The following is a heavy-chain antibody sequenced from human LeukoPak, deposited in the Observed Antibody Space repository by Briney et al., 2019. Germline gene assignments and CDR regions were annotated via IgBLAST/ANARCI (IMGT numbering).Heavy chain of an antibody. CDR1: GFTFSSYE. CDR2: ISSSGSTI. V-gene: IGHV3-48*03. J-gene: IGHJ4*02. Sequence: GGSLRPSCAASGFTFSSYEMNWVRQAPGKGLEWVSYISSSGSTIYYADSVKGRFTISRDNAKNSLYLQMNTLRAEDTGVYYCARDQPQGSSGWFLGGFDYWGQGTLVTVSS. D-gene: IGHD6-19*01. CDR3: ARDQPQGSSGWFLGGFDY.